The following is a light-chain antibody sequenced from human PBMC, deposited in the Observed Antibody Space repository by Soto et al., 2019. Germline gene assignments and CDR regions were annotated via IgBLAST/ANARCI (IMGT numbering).Light chain of an antibody. Sequence: DIQMTQSPSSVSASVGDRVTITCRASQGIRHYLAWYQQKPGKVPKLLIYEASNLQSGVPSRFSGSGSGTDFTLTISSLQPEDFATYYCPHTYSTPQTFGQGTKVDI. CDR2: EAS. V-gene: IGKV1-27*01. CDR1: QGIRHY. CDR3: PHTYSTPQT. J-gene: IGKJ1*01.